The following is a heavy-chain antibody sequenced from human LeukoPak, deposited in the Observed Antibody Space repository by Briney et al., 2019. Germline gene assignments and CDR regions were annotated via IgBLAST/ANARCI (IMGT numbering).Heavy chain of an antibody. CDR3: ARSGNYDILTGYKYGDAFDI. D-gene: IGHD3-9*01. J-gene: IGHJ3*02. Sequence: SETLSLTCAVSGGSISSGGYSWSWIRQPPGKGLEWIGYIYHSGSTYYNPSLKSRVTISVDRSKNQFSLKLSSVTAADTAVYYCARSGNYDILTGYKYGDAFDIWGQGTMVTVSS. V-gene: IGHV4-30-2*01. CDR1: GGSISSGGYS. CDR2: IYHSGST.